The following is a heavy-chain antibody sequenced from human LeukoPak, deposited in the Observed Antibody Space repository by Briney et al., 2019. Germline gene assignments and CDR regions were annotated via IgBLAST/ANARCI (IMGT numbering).Heavy chain of an antibody. Sequence: ESSQTLSLTCTVSGGSISSGSYYWSWIRQPAGKGLEWIGRIYTSGSTNYNPSLKSRVTISVDTSKNQFSLKLSSVTAADTAVYYCAREDYVWGSYRPFDYWGQGTLVTVSS. J-gene: IGHJ4*02. CDR3: AREDYVWGSYRPFDY. CDR2: IYTSGST. CDR1: GGSISSGSYY. V-gene: IGHV4-61*02. D-gene: IGHD3-16*02.